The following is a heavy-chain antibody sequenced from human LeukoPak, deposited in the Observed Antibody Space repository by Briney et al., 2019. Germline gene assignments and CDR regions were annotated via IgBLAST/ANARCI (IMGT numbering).Heavy chain of an antibody. V-gene: IGHV1-69*05. J-gene: IGHJ6*03. CDR2: IIPIFGTA. D-gene: IGHD3-16*02. Sequence: GSSVKVSCKASGGTFSSYAISWVRQAPGQGLEWMGRIIPIFGTANYAQKFQGRVTITTDESTSTAYMELSSLRSEDTAVYYCARGRGHYDYVWGSYRPSYYYYYYMDVWGKGTTVTVS. CDR3: ARGRGHYDYVWGSYRPSYYYYYYMDV. CDR1: GGTFSSYA.